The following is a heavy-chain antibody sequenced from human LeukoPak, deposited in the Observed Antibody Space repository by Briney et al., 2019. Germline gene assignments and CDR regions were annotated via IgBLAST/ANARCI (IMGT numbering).Heavy chain of an antibody. Sequence: PGGSLRLSCAASGFTFSNYPMHWVRQAPGKGLEWVAVISYDGSNKYYADSVKGRFTISRDNSKNTLYLQMNSLRAEDTAVYYCARDSGSYAPVSGYYYGMDVWGQGTTVTVSS. CDR1: GFTFSNYP. J-gene: IGHJ6*02. V-gene: IGHV3-30-3*01. CDR3: ARDSGSYAPVSGYYYGMDV. D-gene: IGHD1-26*01. CDR2: ISYDGSNK.